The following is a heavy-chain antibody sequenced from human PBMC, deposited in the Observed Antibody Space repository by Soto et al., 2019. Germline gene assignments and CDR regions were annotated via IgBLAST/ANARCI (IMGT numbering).Heavy chain of an antibody. D-gene: IGHD2-2*01. V-gene: IGHV3-11*01. Sequence: SLTLAWKDSGLGFREPCTSWDPKAPGKGVEWLSCINARGTTVYSADSVKGRFTTSRDNAKNSLYLQLNRLKAEDTAVYYCARADLPFVVPPAALWLDPCAQGTLVTVS. CDR3: ARADLPFVVPPAALWLDP. CDR2: INARGTTV. J-gene: IGHJ5*02. CDR1: GLGFREPC.